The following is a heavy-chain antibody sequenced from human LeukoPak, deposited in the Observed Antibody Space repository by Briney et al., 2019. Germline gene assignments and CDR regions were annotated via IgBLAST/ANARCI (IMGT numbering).Heavy chain of an antibody. CDR2: ISYDGSNK. D-gene: IGHD3-10*01. CDR3: ARGARGLWFLSVDC. V-gene: IGHV3-30-3*01. J-gene: IGHJ4*02. Sequence: GRSLRLSCAASGFTFSSYAMHWVRQAPGKGLEWVAVISYDGSNKYYADSVKGRFTISRDNSKNTLYLQMNSLRAEDTAVYYCARGARGLWFLSVDCWGQGTLVTVSS. CDR1: GFTFSSYA.